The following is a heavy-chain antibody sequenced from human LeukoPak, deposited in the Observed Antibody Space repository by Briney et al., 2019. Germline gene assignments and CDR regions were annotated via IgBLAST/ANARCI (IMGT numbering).Heavy chain of an antibody. CDR2: ISGSGGST. CDR3: AKDLPTPHWLIVVVPAAHYYYGMDV. CDR1: GFTVSSNY. D-gene: IGHD2-2*01. V-gene: IGHV3-23*01. Sequence: GGSLRLSCAASGFTVSSNYMSWVRQAPGKGLEWVSAISGSGGSTYYADSVKGRFTISRDNSKNTLYLQMNSLRAEDTAVYYCAKDLPTPHWLIVVVPAAHYYYGMDVWGQGTTVTVSS. J-gene: IGHJ6*02.